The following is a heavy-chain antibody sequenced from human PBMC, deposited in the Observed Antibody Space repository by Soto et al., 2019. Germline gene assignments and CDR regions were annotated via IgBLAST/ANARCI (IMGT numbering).Heavy chain of an antibody. V-gene: IGHV4-59*01. CDR1: GGSISSYY. Sequence: QVQLQESGPGLVKPSETLSLTCTVSGGSISSYYWSWIRQPPGKGLEWIGYIYYSGSTNYNPSLTSRVTISVDTSKNQFSLKLSSVTAADTAVYYCARARAWFDPWGQGTLVTVSS. CDR3: ARARAWFDP. J-gene: IGHJ5*02. CDR2: IYYSGST.